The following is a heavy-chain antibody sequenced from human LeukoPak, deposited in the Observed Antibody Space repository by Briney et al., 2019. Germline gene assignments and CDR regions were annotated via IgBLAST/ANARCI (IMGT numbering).Heavy chain of an antibody. CDR1: GYTFTSYY. D-gene: IGHD3-3*01. CDR2: INPSGGST. CDR3: ARMIWSGYYSPGYFDY. J-gene: IGHJ4*02. Sequence: ASVKVSCKASGYTFTSYYMHWVRQAPGQGLEWMGIINPSGGSTSYAQKFQGRVTMTRDTSTSTVYMELSSLISEDTAVYYCARMIWSGYYSPGYFDYWGQGTLVTVSS. V-gene: IGHV1-46*01.